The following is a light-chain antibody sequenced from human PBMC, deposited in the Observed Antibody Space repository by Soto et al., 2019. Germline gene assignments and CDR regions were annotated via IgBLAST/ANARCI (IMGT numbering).Light chain of an antibody. CDR3: QQYNTYPLT. J-gene: IGKJ4*01. Sequence: VLTQSPDTLSLSPGERATLSCRASQSVSSSYLAWYQQKPGQAPRLPIYGASSRATGIPARFSGSGSGTDFTLTISSLQPSDFATYYCQQYNTYPLTFGGGTKVDIK. CDR2: GAS. CDR1: QSVSSSY. V-gene: IGKV3-20*01.